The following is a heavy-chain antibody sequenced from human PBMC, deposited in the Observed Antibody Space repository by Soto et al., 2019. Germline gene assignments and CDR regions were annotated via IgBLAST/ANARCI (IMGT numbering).Heavy chain of an antibody. Sequence: EVQLVESGGGLVKPGGSLRLSCAASGFTFSSYSMNWVRQAPGKXLEWVSSISSSSSYIYYADSVKGRFTISRDNAKNSLYLQMNSLRAEDTAVYYCARNYDILTGYYIFGPWGQGTLVTVSS. CDR2: ISSSSSYI. CDR3: ARNYDILTGYYIFGP. J-gene: IGHJ5*02. CDR1: GFTFSSYS. D-gene: IGHD3-9*01. V-gene: IGHV3-21*01.